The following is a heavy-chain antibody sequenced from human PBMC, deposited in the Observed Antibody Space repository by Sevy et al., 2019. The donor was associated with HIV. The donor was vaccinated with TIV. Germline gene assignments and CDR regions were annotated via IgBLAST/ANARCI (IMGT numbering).Heavy chain of an antibody. CDR3: AGGGDCSGGSCSGGDGHFDY. V-gene: IGHV1-18*01. Sequence: ASVKVSCKASGYTFTSYGISWVRQAPGQGLEWMGWISAYNGNTNYAQKLQGRVTMTTDTSTSTAYMELRSLRSDDTAVYYCAGGGDCSGGSCSGGDGHFDYWGQGTLVTVSS. D-gene: IGHD2-15*01. CDR2: ISAYNGNT. CDR1: GYTFTSYG. J-gene: IGHJ4*02.